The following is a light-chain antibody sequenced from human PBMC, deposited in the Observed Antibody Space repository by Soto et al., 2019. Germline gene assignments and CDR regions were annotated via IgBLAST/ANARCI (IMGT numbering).Light chain of an antibody. CDR2: DVS. Sequence: EIVLTQSPATLSLSPGERATPSCRASQSVSSYLAWYQQKPGQAPRLVIYDVSSRATGVPPRFSGSGSGTDFTLTISSLEPEDFAFYYCLQRSTWYTFGQGTKLEIK. CDR1: QSVSSY. J-gene: IGKJ2*01. CDR3: LQRSTWYT. V-gene: IGKV3-11*01.